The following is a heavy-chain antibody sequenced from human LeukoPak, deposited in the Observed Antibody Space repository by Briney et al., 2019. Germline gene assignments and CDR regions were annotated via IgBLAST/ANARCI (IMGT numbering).Heavy chain of an antibody. J-gene: IGHJ4*02. CDR2: IYSGGNT. Sequence: GGSLRLSCAASGLIVSNNYMSWVRQAPGKGLEWVSVIYSGGNTYYADSVKGRFTISRDNSKNTLYLQMSSLRAEDTAVYYCARGYGSGSPGDYWGRGTLVTVSS. D-gene: IGHD3-10*01. V-gene: IGHV3-53*01. CDR3: ARGYGSGSPGDY. CDR1: GLIVSNNY.